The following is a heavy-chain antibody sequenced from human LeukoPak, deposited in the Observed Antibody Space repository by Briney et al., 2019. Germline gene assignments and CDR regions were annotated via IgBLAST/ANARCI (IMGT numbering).Heavy chain of an antibody. CDR2: IYYRGST. V-gene: IGHV4-59*01. D-gene: IGHD2-21*02. J-gene: IGHJ4*02. Sequence: SETLSLTCTVSGGSLSSYYWSWIRQPPRKGLDWIGSIYYRGSTNYNPSPMSRVTISVDTSNNQCSLKLSAVTAADTAVYYCARQAYCGGDCYTVDSWGQGTLVTVS. CDR3: ARQAYCGGDCYTVDS. CDR1: GGSLSSYY.